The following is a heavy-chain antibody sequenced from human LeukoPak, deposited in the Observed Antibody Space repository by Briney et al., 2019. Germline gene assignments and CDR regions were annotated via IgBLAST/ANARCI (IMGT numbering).Heavy chain of an antibody. Sequence: SETLSLTCTVSGGSISSGGYYWSWIRQPPGKGLEWIGYIYHSGSTYYNPSLKSRVTISVDTSKNQFSLKLSSVTAADTAVYYCARGIPIVVVPAFEGPAFDIWGQGTMVTVSS. CDR1: GGSISSGGYY. D-gene: IGHD2-2*01. V-gene: IGHV4-30-2*01. CDR3: ARGIPIVVVPAFEGPAFDI. CDR2: IYHSGST. J-gene: IGHJ3*02.